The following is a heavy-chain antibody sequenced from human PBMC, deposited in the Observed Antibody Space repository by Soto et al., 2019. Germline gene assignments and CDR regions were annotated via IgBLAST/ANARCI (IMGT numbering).Heavy chain of an antibody. J-gene: IGHJ4*02. V-gene: IGHV4-4*02. D-gene: IGHD6-19*01. CDR3: ARESESGGWYVAYFDC. CDR1: GGSISNTNS. CDR2: IYPSGST. Sequence: SETLSLTCAVSGGSISNTNSWSWVRQPPGKGLEWLGEIYPSGSTNYNPSLKSRVTISVDKSKNQFSLELRSVTAADTAVYYCARESESGGWYVAYFDCWGQGTQVTVSS.